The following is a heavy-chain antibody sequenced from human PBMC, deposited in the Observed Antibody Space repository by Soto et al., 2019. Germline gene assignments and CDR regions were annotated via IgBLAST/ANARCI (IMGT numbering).Heavy chain of an antibody. CDR2: IWYDGSNK. V-gene: IGHV3-33*01. Sequence: QVQLVASGGGVVQPGRSLRLSCAASGFTFSSYGMHWVRQAPGKGLEWVAVIWYDGSNKYYADSVKGRFTISRDNSKNTLYLQMNSLRAEDTAVYYCAMVIDYYGMDVWGQGTTVTVSS. D-gene: IGHD5-18*01. CDR3: AMVIDYYGMDV. CDR1: GFTFSSYG. J-gene: IGHJ6*02.